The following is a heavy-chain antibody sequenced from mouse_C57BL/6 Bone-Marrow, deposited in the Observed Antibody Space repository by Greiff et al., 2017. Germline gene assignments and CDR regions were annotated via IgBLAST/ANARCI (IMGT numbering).Heavy chain of an antibody. CDR2: IFPRSGNT. CDR1: GYTFTSYG. J-gene: IGHJ2*01. CDR3: ARPGAYFDD. D-gene: IGHD4-1*01. Sequence: VQLQQSGAELVRPGASVKLSCKASGYTFTSYGISWVKQRTGQGLEWIGEIFPRSGNTYYNEKFKGKATLTADNSSSTAYMELRSLTSEDSAVYFCARPGAYFDDWGEGTTLTVSS. V-gene: IGHV1-81*01.